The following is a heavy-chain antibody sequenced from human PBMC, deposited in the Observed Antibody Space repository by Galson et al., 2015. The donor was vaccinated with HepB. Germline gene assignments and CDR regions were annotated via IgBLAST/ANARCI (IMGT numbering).Heavy chain of an antibody. D-gene: IGHD3-22*01. CDR2: MNPNSGNT. CDR1: GYTFTSYD. J-gene: IGHJ4*02. Sequence: SVKVSCKASGYTFTSYDINWVRQATGQGLEWMGWMNPNSGNTGYAQKFQGRVTMTRYTSISTAYMELSSLRSEDTAVYYCARALPTDSSAPTGYWGQGTLVTVSS. CDR3: ARALPTDSSAPTGY. V-gene: IGHV1-8*01.